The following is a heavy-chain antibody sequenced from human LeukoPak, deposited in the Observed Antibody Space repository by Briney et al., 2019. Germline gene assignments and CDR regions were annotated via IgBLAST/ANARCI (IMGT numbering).Heavy chain of an antibody. Sequence: GESLKISCKGSGYSFTSYLIGWVRQMPGKGLEWMGIIYPGDSDTRYSPSFQGQVTISADKSISTAYLQWSSLKASDTAMYYCARCESGYHRDYYYYYMDVWGKGTTVTVSS. CDR3: ARCESGYHRDYYYYYMDV. CDR2: IYPGDSDT. CDR1: GYSFTSYL. J-gene: IGHJ6*03. V-gene: IGHV5-51*01. D-gene: IGHD3-3*01.